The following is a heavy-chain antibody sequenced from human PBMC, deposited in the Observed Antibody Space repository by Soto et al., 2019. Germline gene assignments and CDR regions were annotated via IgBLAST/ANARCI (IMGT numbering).Heavy chain of an antibody. J-gene: IGHJ4*02. V-gene: IGHV3-23*01. Sequence: GGSLRLSCAASGFTFSSYAMSWVRQAPGKGLEWVSAISGSGGSTYYADSVKGRFTIATDNSKNTPYLQMNSLRAEDTAVYYCAKKGYDSSGYYFRRRGAFDYWGQGAMVTVSS. CDR3: AKKGYDSSGYYFRRRGAFDY. D-gene: IGHD3-22*01. CDR1: GFTFSSYA. CDR2: ISGSGGST.